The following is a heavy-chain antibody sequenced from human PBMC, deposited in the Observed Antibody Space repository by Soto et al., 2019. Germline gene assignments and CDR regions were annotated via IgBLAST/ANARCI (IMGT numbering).Heavy chain of an antibody. CDR1: GGSISSGGYY. D-gene: IGHD6-19*01. CDR2: IYYSGST. J-gene: IGHJ4*02. V-gene: IGHV4-31*02. CDR3: ATSAGSSGWYISGYDY. Sequence: SETLSLTXTVSGGSISSGGYYWSWIRQHPGKGLEWIGYIYYSGSTYYNPSLKSRVTISVDTSKNQFSLKLSSVTAADTAVYYCATSAGSSGWYISGYDYWGQGTLVTVSS.